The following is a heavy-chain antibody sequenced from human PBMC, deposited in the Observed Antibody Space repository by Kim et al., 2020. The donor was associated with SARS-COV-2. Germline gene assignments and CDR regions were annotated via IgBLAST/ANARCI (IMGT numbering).Heavy chain of an antibody. CDR1: GFTFGDYA. J-gene: IGHJ4*02. CDR3: TRDPSTFSIAVAGRGDY. V-gene: IGHV3-49*04. Sequence: GGSLRLSCTASGFTFGDYAMSWVRQAPGKGLEWVGFIRSKAYGGTTEYAASVKGRFTISRDDSKSIAYLQMNSLKTEDTAVYYCTRDPSTFSIAVAGRGDYWGQGTLVTVSS. CDR2: IRSKAYGGTT. D-gene: IGHD6-19*01.